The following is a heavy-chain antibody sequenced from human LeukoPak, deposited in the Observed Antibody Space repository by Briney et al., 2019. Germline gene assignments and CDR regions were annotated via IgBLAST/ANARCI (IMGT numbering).Heavy chain of an antibody. D-gene: IGHD3-3*01. V-gene: IGHV3-48*01. Sequence: GGSLRLSCAASGFTFSSYSLNWVRQAPGKGLEWVSYISPSNSSTYYADSVKGRFTISRDNARNSLYLQMNSLSTEDTALYYCARDAASGNNWFDPWGQGTLVTVSS. CDR1: GFTFSSYS. J-gene: IGHJ5*02. CDR3: ARDAASGNNWFDP. CDR2: ISPSNSST.